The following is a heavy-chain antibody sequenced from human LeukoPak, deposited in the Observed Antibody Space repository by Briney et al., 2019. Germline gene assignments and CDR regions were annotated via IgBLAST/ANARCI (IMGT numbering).Heavy chain of an antibody. D-gene: IGHD5-24*01. V-gene: IGHV3-21*04. Sequence: GGSLRLSCAASGFTFSTSGMNWVRQAPGKGLEWVASISSRSYGYYADAVKGRFTISRDNSENTLYLQMKSLRAEDTAVYYCARGDGYNFFDYWGQGTLVTVSS. J-gene: IGHJ4*02. CDR1: GFTFSTSG. CDR2: ISSRSYG. CDR3: ARGDGYNFFDY.